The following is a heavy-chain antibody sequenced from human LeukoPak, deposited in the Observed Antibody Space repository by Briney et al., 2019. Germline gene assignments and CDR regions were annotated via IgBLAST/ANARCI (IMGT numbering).Heavy chain of an antibody. CDR2: IYYSGST. D-gene: IGHD2-2*01. J-gene: IGHJ1*01. CDR1: GGSISSYY. V-gene: IGHV4-59*08. Sequence: SGPTLVKPSETLSLTCTVSGGSISSYYWSWIRQPPGKGLEWIGYIYYSGSTNYNPSLKSRVTISVDTSKNQFSLKLSSVTAADTAVYYCARHSCASSTSCSAYFHHWGQGTLVTVSS. CDR3: ARHSCASSTSCSAYFHH.